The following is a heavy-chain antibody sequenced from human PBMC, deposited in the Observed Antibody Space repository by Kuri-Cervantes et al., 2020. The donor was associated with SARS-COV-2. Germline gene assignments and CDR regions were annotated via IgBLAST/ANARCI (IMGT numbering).Heavy chain of an antibody. J-gene: IGHJ4*02. CDR3: ARNWGRYYFDY. Sequence: SCTVSGGSISSGGYYWSWIRQPPGKGLEWIGYIYHSGSTYYNPSLKSRVTISVDRSKNQFSLKLSSVTAADTAVYYCARNWGRYYFDYWGQGTLVTVSS. CDR2: IYHSGST. D-gene: IGHD7-27*01. V-gene: IGHV4-30-2*01. CDR1: GGSISSGGYY.